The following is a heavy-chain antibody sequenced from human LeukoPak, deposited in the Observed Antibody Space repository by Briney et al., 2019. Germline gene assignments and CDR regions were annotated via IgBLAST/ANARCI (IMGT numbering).Heavy chain of an antibody. V-gene: IGHV3-7*03. J-gene: IGHJ6*02. CDR3: AKSVAIYFYYGLDV. CDR1: GFTFSSYW. CDR2: IKQDGSEK. Sequence: QSGGSLRLSCAASGFTFSSYWMSWVRQAPGKGLEWVANIKQDGSEKYYVDSVKGRFTISRDNAKNSLYLQMNSLRAEDTAPYYCAKSVAIYFYYGLDVWGQGTTVTVSS. D-gene: IGHD3-3*01.